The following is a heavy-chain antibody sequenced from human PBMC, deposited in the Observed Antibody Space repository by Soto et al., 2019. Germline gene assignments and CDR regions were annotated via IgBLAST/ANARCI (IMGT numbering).Heavy chain of an antibody. J-gene: IGHJ6*02. D-gene: IGHD6-13*01. CDR3: ARHLSGRQHAYYYGMDV. Sequence: SETLSLTCTVSGGSISSSSYYWGWIRQPPGKGLEWIGSIYYTGSTYYNPSLKSRVTISADTSKNQFSLKVSSVTAADTAVYYYARHLSGRQHAYYYGMDVWGQGTTVTVSS. CDR2: IYYTGST. V-gene: IGHV4-39*01. CDR1: GGSISSSSYY.